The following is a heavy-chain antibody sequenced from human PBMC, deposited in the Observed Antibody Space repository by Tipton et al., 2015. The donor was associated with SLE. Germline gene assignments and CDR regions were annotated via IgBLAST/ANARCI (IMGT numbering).Heavy chain of an antibody. CDR1: GFTFRSSS. CDR2: IYYGARR. Sequence: SLRLSCVASGFTFRSSSMAWVRRAPGRGLEWVSIIYYGARRYSRDSVKGRFTISRDDSKNTLDLQMDSLRAEDTGIYYCARGSAGGLYFDSWGQETLVTVSS. CDR3: ARGSAGGLYFDS. D-gene: IGHD3-3*01. J-gene: IGHJ4*02. V-gene: IGHV3-23*03.